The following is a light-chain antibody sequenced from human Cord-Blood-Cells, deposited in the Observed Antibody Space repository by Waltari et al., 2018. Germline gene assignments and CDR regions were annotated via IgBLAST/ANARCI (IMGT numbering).Light chain of an antibody. CDR1: SSDVGGYNY. CDR2: NVR. Sequence: QSALTQPASVSGSPGQSITISCTGTSSDVGGYNYVSWYQQHPGKAPKPMIYNVRNRPSGVSNRFSGSKSGNTASLTISGLQAEDEADYYCSSYTSSSTLVFGTGTKVTVL. V-gene: IGLV2-14*03. J-gene: IGLJ1*01. CDR3: SSYTSSSTLV.